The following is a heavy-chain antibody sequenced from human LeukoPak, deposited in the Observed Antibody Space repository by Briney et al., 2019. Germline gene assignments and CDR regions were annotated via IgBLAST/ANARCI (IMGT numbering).Heavy chain of an antibody. Sequence: TSETLSLTCTVSGDSINSYYWTWIRQPPGKGLEWIAYIYSSGSSDYNPSLKSRVTIALDTSKNQVSLKLNSVTAADTAVYYCVKYGADVTSITDYTYRYMDVLGKGTTVTVSS. CDR1: GDSINSYY. V-gene: IGHV4-4*09. CDR3: VKYGADVTSITDYTYRYMDV. D-gene: IGHD4-11*01. CDR2: IYSSGSS. J-gene: IGHJ6*03.